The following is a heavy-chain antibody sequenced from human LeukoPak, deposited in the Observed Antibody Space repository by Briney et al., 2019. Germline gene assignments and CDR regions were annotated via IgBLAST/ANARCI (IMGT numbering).Heavy chain of an antibody. CDR2: INPSGSTI. D-gene: IGHD2-2*01. V-gene: IGHV3-11*01. J-gene: IGHJ6*03. CDR3: SRVRGRGFCSGSRCAKDPGYYYYMDV. CDR1: GFTFSGYY. Sequence: GGSLRLSCEGSGFTFSGYYMSWIRQAPGKGLEWVSYINPSGSTIYYADSVKGRFTISRDHGKKSLDLQVYSLRAEDTAVYDCSRVRGRGFCSGSRCAKDPGYYYYMDVWGKGTTVTVS.